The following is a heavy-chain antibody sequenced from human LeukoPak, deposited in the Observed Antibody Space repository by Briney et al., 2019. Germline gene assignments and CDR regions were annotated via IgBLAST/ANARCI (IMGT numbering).Heavy chain of an antibody. J-gene: IGHJ6*03. CDR1: VYIFTGYY. V-gene: IGHV1-2*02. CDR2: INPNSGGT. Sequence: ASVKVSCKASVYIFTGYYIHWVRQAPGQGLEWMGWINPNSGGTNYAQKFQGRVTMTRDTSISTAYMELSRLRSDDTAVYYCARGSSGRPYYMDVWGKGTTVTVSS. D-gene: IGHD6-19*01. CDR3: ARGSSGRPYYMDV.